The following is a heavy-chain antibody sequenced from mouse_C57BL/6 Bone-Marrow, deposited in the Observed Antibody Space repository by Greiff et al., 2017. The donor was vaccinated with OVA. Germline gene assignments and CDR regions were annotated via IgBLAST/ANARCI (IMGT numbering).Heavy chain of an antibody. CDR2: IRNKANGYTT. CDR3: ARGTGWLPSWFAY. CDR1: GFTFTAYY. Sequence: EVKLEESGGGLVQPGGSLSLSCAASGFTFTAYYMSWVRQPPGKALEWLGFIRNKANGYTTEYSASVKGRFTISRDNSQSILYLQMNAMRAEDSATYYCARGTGWLPSWFAYWGQGTLVTVSA. V-gene: IGHV7-3*01. D-gene: IGHD2-3*01. J-gene: IGHJ3*01.